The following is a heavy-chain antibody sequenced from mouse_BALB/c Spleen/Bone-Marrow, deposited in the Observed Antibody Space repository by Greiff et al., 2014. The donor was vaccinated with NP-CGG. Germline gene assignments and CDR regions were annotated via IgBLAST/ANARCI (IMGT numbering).Heavy chain of an antibody. CDR1: GDSITSGY. Sequence: EVQGVESGPSLVKPSQTLSLTCSVTGDSITSGYWNWIRKFPGSKLEYMGHISYSGSTYYNPSLKSRISITRDTSKNQFYLQLDSVTTEDTATYYCARRDYGKHFDVWGAGTTVTVSS. J-gene: IGHJ1*01. V-gene: IGHV3-8*02. CDR2: ISYSGST. CDR3: ARRDYGKHFDV. D-gene: IGHD2-1*01.